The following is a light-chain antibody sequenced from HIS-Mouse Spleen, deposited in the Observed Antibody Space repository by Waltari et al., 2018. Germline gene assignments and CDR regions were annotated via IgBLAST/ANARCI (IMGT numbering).Light chain of an antibody. V-gene: IGLV3-10*01. J-gene: IGLJ2*01. CDR1: ALPKTY. CDR2: EDS. CDR3: YSTDSSGNHRV. Sequence: SYELTQPPSVSVSPGTTARSPCFCDALPKTYADRYRQMPGQAPVLVIYEDSKRPSGIPERFSGSSSGTMATLTISGAQVEDEADYYCYSTDSSGNHRVFGGGTKLTVL.